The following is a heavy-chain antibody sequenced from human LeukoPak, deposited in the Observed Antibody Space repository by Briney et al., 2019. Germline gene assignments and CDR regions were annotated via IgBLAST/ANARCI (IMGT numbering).Heavy chain of an antibody. CDR3: AREKFDS. J-gene: IGHJ5*01. CDR1: GFAFSNFA. V-gene: IGHV3-30*14. Sequence: GGSLRLSCAASGFAFSNFAMHWVRQAPGKGLEWVAVVSYEGTIKYYSDSAKGRFTISRDNSNTLISLQMNDLTTEDTAVYYCAREKFDSWGQGTLVTVSP. CDR2: VSYEGTIK.